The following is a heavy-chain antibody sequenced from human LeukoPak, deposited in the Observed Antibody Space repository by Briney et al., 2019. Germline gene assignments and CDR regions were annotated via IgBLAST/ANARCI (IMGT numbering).Heavy chain of an antibody. V-gene: IGHV1-69*05. J-gene: IGHJ4*02. CDR1: GGTFSSYA. CDR2: IIPIFGTA. CDR3: AGQLSCSSTSCYDEAADY. D-gene: IGHD2-2*01. Sequence: GASVKVSCKASGGTFSSYAIRWVRQAPGQGLEWMVRIIPIFGTANYAQKFHGRVTITTDESTSTAYMELSSLRSEDTAMYYCAGQLSCSSTSCYDEAADYWGQGTLVTVSS.